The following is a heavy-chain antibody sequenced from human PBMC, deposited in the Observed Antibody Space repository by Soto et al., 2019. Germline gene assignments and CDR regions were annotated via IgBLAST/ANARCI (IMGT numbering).Heavy chain of an antibody. CDR3: AKSLGAGSDY. Sequence: DVQLVESGGGLVQPGRSLRLSCAASGFTFDDYAMHWVRQAPGKGLEWVSGISWNSGSIGYADSVKGRFTISRDNAKKSLYLQMNSLRAEDTALYYCAKSLGAGSDYWGQGTLVTVSS. V-gene: IGHV3-9*01. D-gene: IGHD1-26*01. CDR1: GFTFDDYA. CDR2: ISWNSGSI. J-gene: IGHJ4*02.